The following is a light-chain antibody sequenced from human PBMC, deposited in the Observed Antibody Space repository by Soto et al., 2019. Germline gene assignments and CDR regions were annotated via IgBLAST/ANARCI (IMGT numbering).Light chain of an antibody. CDR3: AAWDDSLKGV. J-gene: IGLJ1*01. CDR2: RNN. Sequence: QSVLTQPPSASGTPGQRVTISCSGSSSNIGSNYVYWYQQLPGTAPKLLIYRNNQRPSGVPDRFPGSKSGTSASLAISGLRSEDEADYYCAAWDDSLKGVFGTGTKVTVL. V-gene: IGLV1-47*01. CDR1: SSNIGSNY.